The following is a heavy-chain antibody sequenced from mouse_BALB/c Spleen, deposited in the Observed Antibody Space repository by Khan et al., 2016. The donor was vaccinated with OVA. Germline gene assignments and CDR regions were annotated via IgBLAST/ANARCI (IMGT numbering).Heavy chain of an antibody. D-gene: IGHD2-10*02. CDR2: INPSDGRT. V-gene: IGHV1S81*02. CDR1: GYTFTSYW. Sequence: QVQLQQSGAELVKPGASVKLSCKASGYTFTSYWMHWVKQRPGQGLDWIGYINPSDGRTHYNENFKNKATLTVGKSSNTAYMQLSSLTSEDSAVYYCARGGYGSLAYWGQGTLVTVSA. J-gene: IGHJ3*01. CDR3: ARGGYGSLAY.